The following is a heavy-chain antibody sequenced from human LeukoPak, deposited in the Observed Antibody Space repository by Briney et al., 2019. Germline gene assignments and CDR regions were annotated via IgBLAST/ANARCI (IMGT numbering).Heavy chain of an antibody. J-gene: IGHJ5*02. CDR2: IYYSGST. D-gene: IGHD1-26*01. V-gene: IGHV4-61*01. CDR1: GGSISSSSYY. Sequence: SETLSLTCTVSGGSISSSSYYWSWIRQPPGKGLEWIGFIYYSGSTNYNPSLKSRVTISVDTSKTQFSLKLSSVTAADTAVYYCARSDSGSYVWFDPWGQGTLVTVSS. CDR3: ARSDSGSYVWFDP.